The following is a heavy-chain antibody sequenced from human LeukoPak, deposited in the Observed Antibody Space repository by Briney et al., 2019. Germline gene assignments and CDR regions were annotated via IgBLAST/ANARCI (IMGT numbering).Heavy chain of an antibody. CDR3: AREGAEVRGVLVKYYFDY. CDR1: GGSLRTNY. J-gene: IGHJ4*02. V-gene: IGHV4-4*07. D-gene: IGHD3-10*01. Sequence: SETLSLTCYVSGGSLRTNYWSWIRQVAGKKLEWIGRIYKSGITDYNPSLKSRATLSVDTSKNQISLKLTSVTAADTAVYYCAREGAEVRGVLVKYYFDYWGQGALVTVSS. CDR2: IYKSGIT.